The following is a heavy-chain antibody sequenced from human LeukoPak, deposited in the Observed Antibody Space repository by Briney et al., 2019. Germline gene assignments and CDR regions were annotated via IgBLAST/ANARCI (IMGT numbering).Heavy chain of an antibody. CDR2: ISAYNGNT. V-gene: IGHV1-18*01. Sequence: GASVTVSCKASGYTFTSYGIGWVRQAPGQGLAWMGWISAYNGNTNYAQKLQGRVTMTTDTSTSTAYMELRSLRSDDTAVYYCARDAGYCSSTSCYTAPNDYWGQGTLVTVSS. J-gene: IGHJ4*02. CDR1: GYTFTSYG. D-gene: IGHD2-2*02. CDR3: ARDAGYCSSTSCYTAPNDY.